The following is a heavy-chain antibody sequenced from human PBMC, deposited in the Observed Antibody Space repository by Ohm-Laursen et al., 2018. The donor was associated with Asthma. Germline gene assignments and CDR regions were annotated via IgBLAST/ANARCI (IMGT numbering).Heavy chain of an antibody. CDR1: GFIFSDYY. J-gene: IGHJ1*01. CDR2: ISTASTFI. Sequence: SLRLSCTASGFIFSDYYMSWVRQVPGKGLEWVASISTASTFIYYADSVWGRFTTSRDNAKNSVYLQMNSLRAEDTALYYCARIGPEWELPGREYSLHHWGQGTQVTVSS. D-gene: IGHD1-26*01. CDR3: ARIGPEWELPGREYSLHH. V-gene: IGHV3-69-1*01.